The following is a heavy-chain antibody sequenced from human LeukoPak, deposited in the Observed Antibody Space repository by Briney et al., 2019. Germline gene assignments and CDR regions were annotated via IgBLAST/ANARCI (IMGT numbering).Heavy chain of an antibody. Sequence: GGSLRLSCAASGFTFSSNYMSWVRQAPGKGLEWVSVIYSGGSTYYSDSVKGRFTISRDNSKNTLYLQMNSLRAEDTAVYYCARDRRWLHPLDYWGQGTLVTVSS. J-gene: IGHJ4*02. V-gene: IGHV3-53*01. CDR3: ARDRRWLHPLDY. D-gene: IGHD5-24*01. CDR1: GFTFSSNY. CDR2: IYSGGST.